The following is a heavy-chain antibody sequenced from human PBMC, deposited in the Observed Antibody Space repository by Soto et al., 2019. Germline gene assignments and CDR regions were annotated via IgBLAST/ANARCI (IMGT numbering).Heavy chain of an antibody. Sequence: ASVKVSCKASGYTFIYPAIHWVRQAPGQKLEGMGWINAGNGATKNSKKFQGRVTITRDTSASEVYMELSSVRSEDTAVYYCARDMEGARKAFDFWGQGTMVTVSS. CDR3: ARDMEGARKAFDF. J-gene: IGHJ3*01. CDR2: INAGNGAT. CDR1: GYTFIYPA. V-gene: IGHV1-3*01. D-gene: IGHD1-26*01.